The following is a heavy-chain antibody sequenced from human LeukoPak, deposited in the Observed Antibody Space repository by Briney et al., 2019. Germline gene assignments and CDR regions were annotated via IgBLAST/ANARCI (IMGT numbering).Heavy chain of an antibody. D-gene: IGHD4-23*01. CDR1: GFTFDDYA. CDR3: ARLRNVGGNPHPFNV. Sequence: GRSLRLSCAASGFTFDDYAMHWVRQAPGKGLEWVSGISWNSGSIGYADSVKGRFTISRDNAKKSLYLQMNSLRAEDTAVYYCARLRNVGGNPHPFNVWGQGTTVTVSS. CDR2: ISWNSGSI. V-gene: IGHV3-9*01. J-gene: IGHJ3*01.